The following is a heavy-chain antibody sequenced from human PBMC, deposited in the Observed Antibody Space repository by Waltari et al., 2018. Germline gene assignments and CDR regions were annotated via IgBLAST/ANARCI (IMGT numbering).Heavy chain of an antibody. Sequence: EVQLVESGGGLVQPGGSLRLSCVASGFTFSRHWMSWVCQAPGKGLEWVANINEYESEKFYADSGKVRCTSSRDNAKNSLYLQMNSLRVEDTAYYYCARDMGIYTNYAAYWGQGSLVTVSS. D-gene: IGHD4-4*01. V-gene: IGHV3-7*01. CDR3: ARDMGIYTNYAAY. CDR2: INEYESEK. CDR1: GFTFSRHW. J-gene: IGHJ4*02.